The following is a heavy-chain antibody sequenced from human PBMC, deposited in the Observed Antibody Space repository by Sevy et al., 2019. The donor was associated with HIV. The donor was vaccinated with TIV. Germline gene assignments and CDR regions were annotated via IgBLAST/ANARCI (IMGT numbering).Heavy chain of an antibody. V-gene: IGHV3-21*01. CDR2: ISSSSSYI. CDR1: GFTFSNYA. D-gene: IGHD2-15*01. Sequence: GGSLRLSCAASGFTFSNYAMSWVRQAPGKGLEWVSSISSSSSYIYYADSVKGRFTISRDNAKNSLYLQMNSLRAEDTAVYYCARGYCSGGSCYLLGAFDIWGQGTMVTVSS. CDR3: ARGYCSGGSCYLLGAFDI. J-gene: IGHJ3*02.